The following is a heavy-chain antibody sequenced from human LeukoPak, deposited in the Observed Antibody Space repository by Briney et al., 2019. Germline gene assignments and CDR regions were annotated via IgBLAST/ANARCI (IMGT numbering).Heavy chain of an antibody. Sequence: GGSLRLSCAASGFTFSSFWMKWVRQAPGKGLEWVANIKQDGSERYYLDSVKGRFTISRDNAKNSLFLQMNSLRVEDTAVYYCAREAGSGTYRGKYYYYYMDVWGKGTTVTVSS. D-gene: IGHD3-10*01. CDR2: IKQDGSER. CDR1: GFTFSSFW. V-gene: IGHV3-7*01. J-gene: IGHJ6*03. CDR3: AREAGSGTYRGKYYYYYMDV.